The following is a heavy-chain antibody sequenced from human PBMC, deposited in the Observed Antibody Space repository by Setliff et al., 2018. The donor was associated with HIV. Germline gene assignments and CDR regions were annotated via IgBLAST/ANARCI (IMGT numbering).Heavy chain of an antibody. V-gene: IGHV3-30*18. CDR2: ISNDARQT. Sequence: GESLRLSCVASGFEFQPYILHWVRQAPGKGLEWVAVISNDARQTYYAASVRGRFTISRDSTKNALYLKFYNPRPEDTAIYYCAKARTVDFWSDSLAHWGQGTLVTVSS. CDR3: AKARTVDFWSDSLAH. D-gene: IGHD3-3*01. J-gene: IGHJ4*02. CDR1: GFEFQPYI.